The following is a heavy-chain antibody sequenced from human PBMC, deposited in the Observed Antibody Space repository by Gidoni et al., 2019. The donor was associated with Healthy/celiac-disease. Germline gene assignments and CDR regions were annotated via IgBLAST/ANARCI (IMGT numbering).Heavy chain of an antibody. CDR2: SSSSSSSI. V-gene: IGHV3-48*01. J-gene: IGHJ5*02. CDR1: GFTFSSDR. CDR3: ARGIERNWFDP. Sequence: EVQLVESGGGLVQPGGSLRLSCAASGFTFSSDRMNWVRQAPGKGLEWVSYSSSSSSSISYAASVKDRFTSSRDNPKNSLYLQMNSLRSEDTAVYYCARGIERNWFDPWGQGTLVTVAS.